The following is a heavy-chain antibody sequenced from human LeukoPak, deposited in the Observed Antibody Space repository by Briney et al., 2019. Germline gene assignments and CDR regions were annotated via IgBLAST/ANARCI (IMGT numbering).Heavy chain of an antibody. V-gene: IGHV1-18*01. CDR3: ARDCSSTSCYNVY. Sequence: ASVKVSCKASVYTFTNHGFSWVRQAPGQGLEWMGWISTYNGDTNYAQNLQGRVTMTTDTSTSTASMEMRSLRSDDTAVYYCARDCSSTSCYNVYWGQGTLVTVSS. CDR1: VYTFTNHG. D-gene: IGHD2-2*02. J-gene: IGHJ4*02. CDR2: ISTYNGDT.